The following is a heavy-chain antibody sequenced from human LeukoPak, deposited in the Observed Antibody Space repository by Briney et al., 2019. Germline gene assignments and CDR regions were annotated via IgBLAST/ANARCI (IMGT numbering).Heavy chain of an antibody. V-gene: IGHV3-7*03. J-gene: IGHJ4*02. CDR2: INHNGNVN. D-gene: IGHD3-22*01. CDR1: AFIFSGHW. Sequence: GGSLRLSCEGSAFIFSGHWMNWVRQTPGKGLEWVASINHNGNVNYYVDSVKGRFTISRDNAKNSLYLQMNSLRAEDTAVYYCAKDYGITMTTYYFDYWGQGTLVTVSS. CDR3: AKDYGITMTTYYFDY.